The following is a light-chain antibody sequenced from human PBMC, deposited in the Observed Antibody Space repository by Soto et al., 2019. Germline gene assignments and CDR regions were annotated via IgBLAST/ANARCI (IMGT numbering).Light chain of an antibody. J-gene: IGLJ1*01. Sequence: QSALTQPPSVSGSPGQSVTISCTGTSSDVGSYNRVSWYQQPPGTGPKLMIYEVSHRPSGVPDRFSGSKPGNTASLTISGLQAEDEADYYCSLYTSSSTYVFGTGTKVTVL. CDR2: EVS. V-gene: IGLV2-18*01. CDR3: SLYTSSSTYV. CDR1: SSDVGSYNR.